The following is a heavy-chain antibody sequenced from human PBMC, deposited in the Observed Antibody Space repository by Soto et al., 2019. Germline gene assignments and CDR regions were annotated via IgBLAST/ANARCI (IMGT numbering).Heavy chain of an antibody. D-gene: IGHD2-8*01. CDR2: INHSGST. J-gene: IGHJ5*02. CDR3: ARGRTRYCTNGVCYDSTGWFDP. CDR1: GGSFSGYY. V-gene: IGHV4-34*01. Sequence: QVQLQQWGAGLLKPSETLSLTCAVYGGSFSGYYWSWIRQPPGKGLEWIGEINHSGSTNYNPSLNSRGTLSVDTSKNQFSLKLSCVTAADTAVYCCARGRTRYCTNGVCYDSTGWFDPWGQGTLVTVSS.